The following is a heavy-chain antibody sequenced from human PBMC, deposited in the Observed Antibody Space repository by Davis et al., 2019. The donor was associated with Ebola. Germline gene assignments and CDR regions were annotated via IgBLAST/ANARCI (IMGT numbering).Heavy chain of an antibody. CDR1: GFIFSTYG. J-gene: IGHJ6*04. CDR2: IWYDGSNK. Sequence: GESLKISCAASGFIFSTYGMHWVRQAPGKGLEWVALIWYDGSNKYYADSVKGRFTISRDNSKNTLYLQMNSLRAEDTAVYYCATAYGPLGGGMDVWGKGTTVTVSS. D-gene: IGHD2-21*01. CDR3: ATAYGPLGGGMDV. V-gene: IGHV3-30*02.